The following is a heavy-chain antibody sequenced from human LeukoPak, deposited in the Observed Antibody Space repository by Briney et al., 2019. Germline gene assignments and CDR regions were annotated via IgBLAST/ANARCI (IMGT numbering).Heavy chain of an antibody. D-gene: IGHD6-6*01. CDR2: IQDSGYT. Sequence: SETLSLTCTVSGDSIRSLYWSWIRQPPGKGLEWIGYIQDSGYTKYNPSLKSRPTISVDTSKTQFSLRLSSLTAADTAVFYCARTIAPRPYYFDYWGQGTLVTVSS. V-gene: IGHV4-59*11. CDR3: ARTIAPRPYYFDY. CDR1: GDSIRSLY. J-gene: IGHJ4*02.